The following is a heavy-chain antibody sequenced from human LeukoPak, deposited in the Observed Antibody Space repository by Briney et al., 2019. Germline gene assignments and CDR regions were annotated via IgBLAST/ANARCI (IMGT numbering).Heavy chain of an antibody. Sequence: GGSLRLSCAASGFTFSDYYMDWVRQAPGKGLEWVGRTRNKGNSYTTEYTASVKGRFTISRDDSKDSLYLQMNKLKTEDTVVYYCARELGQYYYGSESHRGAFDIWGQGTMVTVSS. V-gene: IGHV3-72*01. J-gene: IGHJ3*02. CDR1: GFTFSDYY. CDR3: ARELGQYYYGSESHRGAFDI. CDR2: TRNKGNSYTT. D-gene: IGHD3-10*01.